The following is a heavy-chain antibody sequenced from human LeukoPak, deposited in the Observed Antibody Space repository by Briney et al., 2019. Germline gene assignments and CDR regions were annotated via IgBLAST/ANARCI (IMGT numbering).Heavy chain of an antibody. Sequence: PGRSLRLSCAASGFTFSSYGMHWVRQAPGKGLEWVAVISYDGSNKYYADSVKGRFTISRDNSKNTLYLQMNSLRAEDTAVYYCAKDQDYDSNFDYWGQGTLVTVSS. CDR3: AKDQDYDSNFDY. J-gene: IGHJ4*02. CDR1: GFTFSSYG. CDR2: ISYDGSNK. V-gene: IGHV3-30*18. D-gene: IGHD3-22*01.